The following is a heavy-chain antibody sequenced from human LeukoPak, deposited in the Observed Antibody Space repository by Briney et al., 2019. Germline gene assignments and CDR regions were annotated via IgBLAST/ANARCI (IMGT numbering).Heavy chain of an antibody. D-gene: IGHD1-14*01. CDR3: ARDPPGIRYGRPIFDF. CDR1: GYTFTDYY. V-gene: IGHV1-2*02. CDR2: INPNSGGT. J-gene: IGHJ4*02. Sequence: VASVKVSCKASGYTFTDYYMHWVRQAPGQGLEWMGWINPNSGGTNYAQKFQGRVTMTRDKSISTAYMELYSLRSDDTAVYYCARDPPGIRYGRPIFDFWGQGTLVTVSS.